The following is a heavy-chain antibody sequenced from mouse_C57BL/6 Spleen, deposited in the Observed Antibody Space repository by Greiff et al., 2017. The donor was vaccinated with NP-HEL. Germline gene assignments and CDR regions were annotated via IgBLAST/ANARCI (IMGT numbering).Heavy chain of an antibody. CDR3: ARFYGYDWFAY. D-gene: IGHD2-2*01. Sequence: QVQLKQPGAELVRPGSSVKLSCKASGYTFTSYWMDWVKQRPGQGLEWIGNIYPSDSETHYNQKFKDKATLTVDKSSSTAYMQLSSLTSEDSAVYYCARFYGYDWFAYWGQGTLVTVSA. CDR1: GYTFTSYW. J-gene: IGHJ3*01. CDR2: IYPSDSET. V-gene: IGHV1-61*01.